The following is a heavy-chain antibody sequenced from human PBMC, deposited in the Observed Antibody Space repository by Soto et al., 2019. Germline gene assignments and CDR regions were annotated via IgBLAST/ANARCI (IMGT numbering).Heavy chain of an antibody. CDR1: GFTFSDYY. D-gene: IGHD3-16*01. CDR2: ISSGGSFI. CDR3: ARHRYYEGSVPGYDMDV. Sequence: QVQLVESGGGLVKPGGSLRLSCAASGFTFSDYYMSWIRQAPGKGLEYISYISSGGSFIYYADSVKGRFTISRDTAKTSLYLQMNSLRAEDTALYYCARHRYYEGSVPGYDMDVWGQGTTVTVSS. J-gene: IGHJ6*02. V-gene: IGHV3-11*01.